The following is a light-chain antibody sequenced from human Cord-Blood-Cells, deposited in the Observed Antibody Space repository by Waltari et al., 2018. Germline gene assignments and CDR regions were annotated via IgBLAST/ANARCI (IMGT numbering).Light chain of an antibody. CDR1: SGSIASNY. CDR2: EDN. CDR3: QSYDSSNAYVV. V-gene: IGLV6-57*01. Sequence: NFMLTQPHSVSESPGKTVTISCTRSSGSIASNYVQWYQQRPGSSPTTVIYEDNQRPSGVPDRFSGSIDRSSNSASLTISGLETEDEADYYCQSYDSSNAYVVFGGGTKLTVL. J-gene: IGLJ2*01.